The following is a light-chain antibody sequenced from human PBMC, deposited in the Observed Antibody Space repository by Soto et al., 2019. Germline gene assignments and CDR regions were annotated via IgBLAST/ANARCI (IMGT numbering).Light chain of an antibody. Sequence: QSVLTQPPSASGAPGQRVTISCTGSSSNIGAGYDVHWYQQLPGTAPKLLIYDNNHRPSGIPDRFSGSKSRTSATLGITGLQTGDEAGYYCETWDSSLSSVVFGEGTKLTVL. CDR3: ETWDSSLSSVV. J-gene: IGLJ2*01. CDR2: DNN. V-gene: IGLV1-51*01. CDR1: SSNIGAGYD.